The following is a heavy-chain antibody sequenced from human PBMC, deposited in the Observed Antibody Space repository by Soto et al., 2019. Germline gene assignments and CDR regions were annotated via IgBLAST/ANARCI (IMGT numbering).Heavy chain of an antibody. J-gene: IGHJ5*02. Sequence: GASVKVSCKASGYTFTSYDINWVRQATGQGLEWMGWMNPNSGNTGYAQKFQGRVTMTRNTSISTAYMELSSLRSEDTAVYYCAGPSARYCSSTSCIQRGWFDPWGQGTLVTVSS. D-gene: IGHD2-2*01. CDR2: MNPNSGNT. V-gene: IGHV1-8*01. CDR3: AGPSARYCSSTSCIQRGWFDP. CDR1: GYTFTSYD.